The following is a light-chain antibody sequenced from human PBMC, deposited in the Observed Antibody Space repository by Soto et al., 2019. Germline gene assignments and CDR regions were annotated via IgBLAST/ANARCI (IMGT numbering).Light chain of an antibody. Sequence: DIQMTQSPSTLSGSVGDRVTITCRASQSIGDSLAWYQQKPGKAPYLLIYDASTLESGVPSRFSGTGSGTEFTFSITSLQPEDFGTYYCQQCYMGWTFGQGTKVDI. CDR2: DAS. V-gene: IGKV1-5*01. CDR1: QSIGDS. CDR3: QQCYMGWT. J-gene: IGKJ1*01.